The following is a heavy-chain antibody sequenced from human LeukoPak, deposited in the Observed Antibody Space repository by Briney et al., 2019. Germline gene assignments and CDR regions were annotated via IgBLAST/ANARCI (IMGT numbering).Heavy chain of an antibody. V-gene: IGHV3-73*01. J-gene: IGHJ4*02. D-gene: IGHD3-10*01. Sequence: GGSLRLSCAASGFTFSGSAMHWVRQASGKGLEWVGRIRCKANSYATAYAASVKGRFTISRDDSKNTAYLQMNSLKTEDTAVYYCTRLTMVRGVIIDYWGQGTLVTVSS. CDR1: GFTFSGSA. CDR3: TRLTMVRGVIIDY. CDR2: IRCKANSYAT.